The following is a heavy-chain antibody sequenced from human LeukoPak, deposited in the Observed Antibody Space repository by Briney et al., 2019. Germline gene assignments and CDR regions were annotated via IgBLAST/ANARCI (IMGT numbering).Heavy chain of an antibody. CDR2: IYYSGGT. CDR1: GGSISGYY. Sequence: SETLSLTCTVSGGSISGYYWSWIRQPPGKGLEWIGYIYYSGGTIYNPSLKRRVSISVDTSKNQFSLKLSSVTAADTAVYYCARGGGIGKDAFDIWGQGTMVTVSS. CDR3: ARGGGIGKDAFDI. J-gene: IGHJ3*02. D-gene: IGHD6-13*01. V-gene: IGHV4-59*08.